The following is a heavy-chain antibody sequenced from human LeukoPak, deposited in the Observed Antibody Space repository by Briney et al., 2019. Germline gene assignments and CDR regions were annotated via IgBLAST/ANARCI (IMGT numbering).Heavy chain of an antibody. J-gene: IGHJ4*02. CDR3: ARGAKDYGSGSYGSD. D-gene: IGHD3-10*01. CDR2: IYYSGST. CDR1: GGSFSGYY. V-gene: IGHV4-59*01. Sequence: PSETLSLTCAVYGGSFSGYYWSWIRQPPGKGLEWIGYIYYSGSTNYNPSLKSRVTISVDTSKNQFSLKLSSVTAADTAVYYCARGAKDYGSGSYGSDWGQGTLVTVSS.